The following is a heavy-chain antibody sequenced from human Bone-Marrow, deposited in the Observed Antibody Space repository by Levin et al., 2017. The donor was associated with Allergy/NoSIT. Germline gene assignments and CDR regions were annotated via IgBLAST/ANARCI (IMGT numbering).Heavy chain of an antibody. Sequence: RASVKVSCKASGGTFSSYAISWVRQAPGQGLEWMGGIIPIFGTANYAQKFQGRVTITADKSTSTAYMELSSLRSEDTAVYYCAREYSGYDPWNDWGQGTLVTVSS. V-gene: IGHV1-69*06. J-gene: IGHJ4*02. CDR1: GGTFSSYA. CDR2: IIPIFGTA. D-gene: IGHD5-12*01. CDR3: AREYSGYDPWND.